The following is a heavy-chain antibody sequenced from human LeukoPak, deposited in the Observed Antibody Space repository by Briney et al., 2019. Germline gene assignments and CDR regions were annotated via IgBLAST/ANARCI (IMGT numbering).Heavy chain of an antibody. J-gene: IGHJ4*02. Sequence: SETLSLTCTVSGGSISSGGYYWSWIRQPPGKGLEWFGYIYHSGSTYYNPSLKSRVTISVDRSKNQFSLKLSSVTAADTAVYYCGGVNDVNNFYYWGQGTPVTVSS. D-gene: IGHD1/OR15-1a*01. V-gene: IGHV4-30-2*01. CDR3: GGVNDVNNFYY. CDR1: GGSISSGGYY. CDR2: IYHSGST.